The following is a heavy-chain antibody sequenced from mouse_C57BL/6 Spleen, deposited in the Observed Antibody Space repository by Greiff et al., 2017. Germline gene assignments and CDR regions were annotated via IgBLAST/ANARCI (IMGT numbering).Heavy chain of an antibody. V-gene: IGHV1-55*01. D-gene: IGHD1-1*01. Sequence: QVQLQQPGAELVKPGASVKMSCKASGYTFTSYWITWVKQRPGQGLEWIGDIYPGSGSTNYNEKFKSKATLTVDTSSSTAYMQLSSLTSEDSAVYYCARWGYGSSYTAWFAYWGQGTLVTVSA. J-gene: IGHJ3*01. CDR3: ARWGYGSSYTAWFAY. CDR2: IYPGSGST. CDR1: GYTFTSYW.